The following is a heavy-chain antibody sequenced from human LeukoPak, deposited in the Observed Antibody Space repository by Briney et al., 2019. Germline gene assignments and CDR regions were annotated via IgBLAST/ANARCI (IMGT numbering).Heavy chain of an antibody. J-gene: IGHJ4*02. CDR3: ARYGQQLVSDY. CDR1: GFTFSNYE. V-gene: IGHV3-48*03. CDR2: ISSSGSTL. D-gene: IGHD6-13*01. Sequence: GGSLRLSCAASGFTFSNYEMYWVRQAPGKGLEWLSYISSSGSTLYYADSVKGRFTISRDNAKSSLYLQTNSLRAEDTAVYYCARYGQQLVSDYWGQGTLLTVSS.